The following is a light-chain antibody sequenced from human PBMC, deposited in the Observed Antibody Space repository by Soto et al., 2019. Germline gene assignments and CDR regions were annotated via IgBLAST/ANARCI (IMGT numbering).Light chain of an antibody. CDR2: DVS. V-gene: IGLV2-14*01. J-gene: IGLJ1*01. CDR1: SSDVGGYNY. CDR3: SSYTSSSLYV. Sequence: QSALTQPASVSGSPGQSITISCTGTSSDVGGYNYVSWYQQHPGKAPKLMIYDVSNRPSGVSNRFSGSKSGNTASLTISGLQAEDEADYYCSSYTSSSLYVFGTGT.